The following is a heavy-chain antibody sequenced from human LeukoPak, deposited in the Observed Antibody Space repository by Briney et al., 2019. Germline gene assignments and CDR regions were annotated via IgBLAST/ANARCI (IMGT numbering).Heavy chain of an antibody. D-gene: IGHD4-17*01. CDR2: IYWDDNK. Sequence: ESGPTLVKPTQTLTLTCTFSGFSLTTTGLGVGWIRQPPGKALEWLTLIYWDDNKLYSPSLKSRLTITKATSKNQVVLTMTNMDPVDTATYYCAHYGDYRFMYYFDHWGQGTLVTVSS. V-gene: IGHV2-5*02. CDR3: AHYGDYRFMYYFDH. CDR1: GFSLTTTGLG. J-gene: IGHJ4*02.